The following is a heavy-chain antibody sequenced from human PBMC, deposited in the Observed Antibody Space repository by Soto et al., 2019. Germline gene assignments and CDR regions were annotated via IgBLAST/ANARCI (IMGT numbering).Heavy chain of an antibody. V-gene: IGHV3-33*01. Sequence: GGSLRLSCAASGFTFSSYGMHWVRQAPGKGLEWVAVIWYDGSNKYYADSVKGRFTISRDNSKNTLYLQMNSLRAEDTAVYYCARNGQPHTVTTWGWGYYYYYGMDVWGQGTTVTVSS. D-gene: IGHD4-4*01. J-gene: IGHJ6*02. CDR3: ARNGQPHTVTTWGWGYYYYYGMDV. CDR1: GFTFSSYG. CDR2: IWYDGSNK.